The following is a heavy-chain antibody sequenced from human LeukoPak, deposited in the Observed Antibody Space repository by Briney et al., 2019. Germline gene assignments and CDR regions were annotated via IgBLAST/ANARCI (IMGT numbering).Heavy chain of an antibody. CDR1: GASISSYY. Sequence: SETLSLTCTVPGASISSYYWSWIRQPPGKGLEWIGYIYYNGSPNYNPSLQSRVTMSLDTSENQFSLKLTSVTAADTAVYYCARCRGYSSSWARTFDIWGQGTMVTVSS. CDR3: ARCRGYSSSWARTFDI. D-gene: IGHD6-13*01. CDR2: IYYNGSP. J-gene: IGHJ3*02. V-gene: IGHV4-59*01.